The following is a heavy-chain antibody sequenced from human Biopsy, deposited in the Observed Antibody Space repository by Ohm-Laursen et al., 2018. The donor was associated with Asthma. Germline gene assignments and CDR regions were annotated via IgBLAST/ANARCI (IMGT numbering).Heavy chain of an antibody. CDR1: GGSISSGGYS. D-gene: IGHD5-24*01. J-gene: IGHJ4*02. V-gene: IGHV4-30-2*01. Sequence: TLSLTCAVSGGSISSGGYSWSWIRQPPGKGLEWIGYIYHSGSTYYNPSLKSPVTISVDRSKNQFSLKLSSVTAADTAVYYCARVKDGYNFDYWGQGTLVTVSS. CDR3: ARVKDGYNFDY. CDR2: IYHSGST.